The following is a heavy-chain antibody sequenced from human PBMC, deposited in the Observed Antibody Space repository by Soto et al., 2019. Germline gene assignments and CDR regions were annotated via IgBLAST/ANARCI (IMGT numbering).Heavy chain of an antibody. CDR3: ARDQCQEWELLIDY. D-gene: IGHD1-26*01. CDR1: GFTFSSYE. J-gene: IGHJ4*02. Sequence: PGGSLRLSCAASGFTFSSYEMNWVRQAPGKGLEWVSYISSSGSSIYYADSVKGRFTISRDNAKNSLYLQMNSLRAEVKAGDYCARDQCQEWELLIDYWGQGTLVTVSS. V-gene: IGHV3-48*03. CDR2: ISSSGSSI.